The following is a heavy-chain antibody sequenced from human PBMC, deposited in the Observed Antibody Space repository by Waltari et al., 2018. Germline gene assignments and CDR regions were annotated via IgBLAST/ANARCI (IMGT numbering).Heavy chain of an antibody. CDR2: IKQDGSEK. V-gene: IGHV3-7*03. J-gene: IGHJ6*03. CDR3: ARARGYYYYMDV. CDR1: GFTFSSYW. Sequence: EVQLVESGGGLVQPGGSLRLSCAASGFTFSSYWMSWVRQAPGEGREWVANIKQDGSEKYYVDSVKGRFTISRDNAKNSLYLQMNSLRAEDTAVYYCARARGYYYYMDVWGKGTTVTVSS.